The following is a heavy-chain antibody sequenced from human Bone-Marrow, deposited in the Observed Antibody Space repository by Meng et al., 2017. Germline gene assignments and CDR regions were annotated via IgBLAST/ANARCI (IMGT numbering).Heavy chain of an antibody. CDR2: INTNTGNP. CDR3: ARSGSSWQDY. J-gene: IGHJ4*02. V-gene: IGHV7-4-1*02. Sequence: GQLGESWLALKKPGGSCKFSCQASGNSFTSYVMNWVRQAPGQGLELMGWINTNTGNPTYAQGFTGRFVFSLDTSVSTAYLQISSLKAEDTAVYYCARSGSSWQDYWGQGTLVTVSS. CDR1: GNSFTSYV. D-gene: IGHD6-13*01.